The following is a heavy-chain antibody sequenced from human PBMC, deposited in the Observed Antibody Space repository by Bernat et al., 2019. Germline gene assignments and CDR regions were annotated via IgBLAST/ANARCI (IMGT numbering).Heavy chain of an antibody. CDR2: MRSKANSCAT. J-gene: IGHJ4*02. CDR3: TSAAACYY. Sequence: EVQLVDSGGGLVQPGGSLKLSCAASGFTFSGSALHWVRHASGKGLEWVGRMRSKANSCATAYAAEMKSKFTISRDDSKNTAYLQMNSLETEDTAVYYGTSAAACYYWGQGTLVTVSS. D-gene: IGHD6-13*01. CDR1: GFTFSGSA. V-gene: IGHV3-73*01.